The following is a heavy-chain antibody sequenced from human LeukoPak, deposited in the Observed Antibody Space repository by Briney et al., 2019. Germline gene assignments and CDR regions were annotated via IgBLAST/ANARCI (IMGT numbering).Heavy chain of an antibody. J-gene: IGHJ6*02. CDR2: IYYSGST. CDR1: GGSISSYY. V-gene: IGHV4-39*07. D-gene: IGHD4-17*01. Sequence: SETLSLTCTVSGGSISSYYWGWIRQPPGKGLEWIGSIYYSGSTYYNPSLKSRVTISVDTSKNQFSLKLSSVTAADTAVYYCASYPLHTYDYGDYVGYYGMDVWGQGTTVTVSS. CDR3: ASYPLHTYDYGDYVGYYGMDV.